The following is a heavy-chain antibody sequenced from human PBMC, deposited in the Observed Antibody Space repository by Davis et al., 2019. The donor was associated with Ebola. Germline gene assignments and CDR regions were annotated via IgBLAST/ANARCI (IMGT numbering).Heavy chain of an antibody. Sequence: AASVKVSCKASGGTFSSYAISWVRQAPGQGLEWMGGIIPIFGTANYAQKFQGRVTITADESTSTAYMELSSLRSEDTAVYYCARRGGTKHLDAFDIWGQGTMVTVSS. J-gene: IGHJ3*02. CDR2: IIPIFGTA. CDR3: ARRGGTKHLDAFDI. CDR1: GGTFSSYA. V-gene: IGHV1-69*13. D-gene: IGHD3-16*01.